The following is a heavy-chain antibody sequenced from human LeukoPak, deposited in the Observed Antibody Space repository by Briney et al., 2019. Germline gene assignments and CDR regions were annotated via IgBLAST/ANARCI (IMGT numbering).Heavy chain of an antibody. CDR2: VIPIFGTA. Sequence: ASVKVSCKASGGTFSSYAISWVRQAPGQGLEWMGGVIPIFGTANYAQKFQGRVTITADESTSTAYMELSSLRSEDTAVYYCARSGPTTPYYDILTGPEGYFDYWGQGTLVTVSS. V-gene: IGHV1-69*13. CDR1: GGTFSSYA. CDR3: ARSGPTTPYYDILTGPEGYFDY. D-gene: IGHD3-9*01. J-gene: IGHJ4*02.